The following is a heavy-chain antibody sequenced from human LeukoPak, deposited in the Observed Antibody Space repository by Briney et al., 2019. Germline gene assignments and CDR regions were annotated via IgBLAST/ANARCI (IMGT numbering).Heavy chain of an antibody. J-gene: IGHJ4*02. D-gene: IGHD3-9*01. Sequence: GGSLRLSCAASGFTFSSYGMHWVRQAPDKGLEWVAVISYDGSNIYYVDSVKGRFTISRDNSKNTLYLQMNSLRSDDTAVYYCARVDILTGYYFFDYWGQGTLVTVSS. CDR1: GFTFSSYG. V-gene: IGHV3-30*03. CDR3: ARVDILTGYYFFDY. CDR2: ISYDGSNI.